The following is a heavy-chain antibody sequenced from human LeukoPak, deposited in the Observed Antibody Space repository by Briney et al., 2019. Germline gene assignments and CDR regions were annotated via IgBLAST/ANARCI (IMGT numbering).Heavy chain of an antibody. CDR3: ASQGELGYDYGWGSYRLIPLFDY. CDR2: ISSSGSTI. CDR1: GFTFSSYE. Sequence: GGSLRLSCAASGFTFSSYEMNWVRQAPGKGLEWVSYISSSGSTIYYADSVKGRFTISRDNAKNSLYLQMNSLRAEDTAVYYCASQGELGYDYGWGSYRLIPLFDYWGQGTLVTVSS. J-gene: IGHJ4*02. D-gene: IGHD3-16*02. V-gene: IGHV3-48*03.